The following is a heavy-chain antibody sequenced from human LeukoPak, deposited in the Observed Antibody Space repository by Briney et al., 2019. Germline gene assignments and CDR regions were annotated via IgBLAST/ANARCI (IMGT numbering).Heavy chain of an antibody. CDR2: INHSGSI. D-gene: IGHD2-8*01. J-gene: IGHJ4*02. Sequence: SETLSLTCAVYGGSFSGYYWSWIRQPPGKGLEWIGEINHSGSINYNPSLKSRVTISVDTSKNQFSLKLSSVTAADTAVYYCARGGPIVLMVYATPYYFDYWGQGTLVTVSS. CDR3: ARGGPIVLMVYATPYYFDY. CDR1: GGSFSGYY. V-gene: IGHV4-34*01.